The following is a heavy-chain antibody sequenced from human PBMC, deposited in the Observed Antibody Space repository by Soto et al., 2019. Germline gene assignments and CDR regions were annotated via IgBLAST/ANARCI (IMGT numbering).Heavy chain of an antibody. CDR3: ARISYVRYCSSTSCYHTPYYYYYGMDV. CDR1: GYSFTIYW. Sequence: GESLKISCKGSGYSFTIYWIGWVRQMPGKGLEWMGIIYPGDSDTRYSPSFQGQVTISADKSISTAYLQWSSLKASDTAMYSCARISYVRYCSSTSCYHTPYYYYYGMDVWGQGTTVTVSS. D-gene: IGHD2-2*01. J-gene: IGHJ6*02. CDR2: IYPGDSDT. V-gene: IGHV5-51*01.